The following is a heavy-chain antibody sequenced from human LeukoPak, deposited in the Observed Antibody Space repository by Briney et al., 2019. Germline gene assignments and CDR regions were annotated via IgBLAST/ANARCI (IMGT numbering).Heavy chain of an antibody. CDR3: ARAEVGATVDY. CDR1: VFTFSSYV. D-gene: IGHD1-26*01. V-gene: IGHV3-64*01. J-gene: IGHJ4*02. Sequence: GGSLRLSCAASVFTFSSYVMHCVRQAPGKALEYVSFINTNWCSTYYANSVKGRFTISRDNSKNTLYLQMGSLRAEDMAVYYCARAEVGATVDYWGQGTLVTVSS. CDR2: INTNWCST.